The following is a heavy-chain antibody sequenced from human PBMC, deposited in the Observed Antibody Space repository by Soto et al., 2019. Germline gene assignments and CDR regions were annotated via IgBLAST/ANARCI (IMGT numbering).Heavy chain of an antibody. Sequence: QVHLQRWGAGLLKPSETLSLTCAVYGGSFSGYYWTWIRQPPGKGLEWIGEINHRGRTNYNPSLKSRVTISVDTSKNQFSLKLSSVTAADTAVYYCARRAEISGWSLDYWGQGSLVTVSS. CDR3: ARRAEISGWSLDY. V-gene: IGHV4-34*01. CDR1: GGSFSGYY. J-gene: IGHJ4*02. CDR2: INHRGRT. D-gene: IGHD6-19*01.